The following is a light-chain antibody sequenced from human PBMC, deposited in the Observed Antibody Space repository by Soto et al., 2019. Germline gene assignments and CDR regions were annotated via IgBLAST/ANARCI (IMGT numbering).Light chain of an antibody. Sequence: EIVLTQSPGTLSLSPGEGAALSCRASQSISSNYLAWYQQKFGQAPRLLIYDASSRATGIPDRFSGSGSGADFTLTISRLEPEDFAVYYCQQYNKWPRTFGQGTKVEIK. CDR1: QSISSNY. J-gene: IGKJ1*01. V-gene: IGKV3-20*01. CDR2: DAS. CDR3: QQYNKWPRT.